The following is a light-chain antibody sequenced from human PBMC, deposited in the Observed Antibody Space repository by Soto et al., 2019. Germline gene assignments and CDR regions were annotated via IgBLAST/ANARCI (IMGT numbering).Light chain of an antibody. CDR2: AAS. Sequence: DIQMTQSPSSVSASVGDRVTITCRAGQGISSYLAWYQQKPGEAPKLLIYAASSLQSGVPSRFSGSGSGADFTLTISSLQPEDSATYYCQQYYSYPTFGQGTRLEIK. V-gene: IGKV1-12*01. J-gene: IGKJ5*01. CDR1: QGISSY. CDR3: QQYYSYPT.